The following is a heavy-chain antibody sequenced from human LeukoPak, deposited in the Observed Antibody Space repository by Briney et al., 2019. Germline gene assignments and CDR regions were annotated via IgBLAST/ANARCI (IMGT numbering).Heavy chain of an antibody. V-gene: IGHV3-23*01. D-gene: IGHD1-1*01. CDR3: AKLRYLEYFDY. J-gene: IGHJ4*02. CDR2: ISGSGGST. CDR1: GYTFSSYA. Sequence: GRSLRLSCAASGYTFSSYAMSWVRQAPGKGLEWVSAISGSGGSTYYADSVKGRFTISRDNSKNTLYLQMNSLRAEDTAVYYCAKLRYLEYFDYWGQGTLVTVSS.